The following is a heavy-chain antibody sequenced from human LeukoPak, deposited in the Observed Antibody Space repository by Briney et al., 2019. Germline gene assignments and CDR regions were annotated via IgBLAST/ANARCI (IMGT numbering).Heavy chain of an antibody. CDR1: GFTFSSYS. J-gene: IGHJ4*02. CDR2: ISIPSGTI. Sequence: GGSLRLSCAASGFTFSSYSMNWVRQAPGKGLEWVSYISIPSGTIYYADSVKGRFTISRDNAKSSLYLQMNSLRAEDTAVYYCARVHTVVTPFDSWGQGTLVTVSS. V-gene: IGHV3-48*01. CDR3: ARVHTVVTPFDS. D-gene: IGHD4-23*01.